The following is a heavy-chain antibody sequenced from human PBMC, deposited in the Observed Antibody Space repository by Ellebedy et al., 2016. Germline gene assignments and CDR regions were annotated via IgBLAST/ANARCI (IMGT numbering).Heavy chain of an antibody. CDR1: GFSITGYW. J-gene: IGHJ2*01. V-gene: IGHV3-74*01. CDR3: ARGIAAAGTTVHHWYFDL. D-gene: IGHD6-13*01. CDR2: INSDGTNT. Sequence: GESLKISXAASGFSITGYWMHWVRQAPGKGLVWVSRINSDGTNTYYADSVKGRFTISRDNAKNTLYLQMNSLRAEDTAVYYCARGIAAAGTTVHHWYFDLWGRGTLVTVSS.